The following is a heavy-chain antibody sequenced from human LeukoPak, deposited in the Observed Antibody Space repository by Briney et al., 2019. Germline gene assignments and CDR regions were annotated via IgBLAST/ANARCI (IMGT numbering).Heavy chain of an antibody. CDR1: GFTFSSYG. V-gene: IGHV3-30*02. J-gene: IGHJ4*02. Sequence: GGSLRLSCAASGFTFSSYGMHWVRQAPGKGLEWVAVIWYDGSNKYYADSVKGRFTISRDNSKNTLYLQMNSLRAEDTAVYYCAKVPAGYCGGDCYSSIYWGQGTLVTVSS. D-gene: IGHD2-21*01. CDR3: AKVPAGYCGGDCYSSIY. CDR2: IWYDGSNK.